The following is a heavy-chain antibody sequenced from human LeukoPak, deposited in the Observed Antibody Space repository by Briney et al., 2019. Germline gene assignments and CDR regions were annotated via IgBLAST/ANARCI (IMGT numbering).Heavy chain of an antibody. V-gene: IGHV3-74*01. J-gene: IGHJ5*02. CDR1: GFTLSGHW. CDR3: AKSDWFDP. CDR2: NKYDGSES. Sequence: RTGGSLRLACAASGFTLSGHWMHWFRQPPGKGLAWVSRNKYDGSESYYADSVKGRFTISRDNAKNTLYLQMSSLRVEDTAVYYCAKSDWFDPWGQGTLVTVSS.